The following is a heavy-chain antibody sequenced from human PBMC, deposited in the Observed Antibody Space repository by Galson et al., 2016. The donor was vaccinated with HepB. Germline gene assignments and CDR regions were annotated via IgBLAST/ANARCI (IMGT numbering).Heavy chain of an antibody. V-gene: IGHV3-30*18. CDR2: ISYDGNNK. J-gene: IGHJ6*02. CDR3: AKDLGGYYDFLFGMDV. D-gene: IGHD3-3*01. Sequence: SLGLSCAASGFSFSNHGMHWVRQAPGKGLEWVAFISYDGNNKYYADSVKGRFTISRGNSKNTLFLQMNSLRAEDTAVYYCAKDLGGYYDFLFGMDVWGQGTTVTVSS. CDR1: GFSFSNHG.